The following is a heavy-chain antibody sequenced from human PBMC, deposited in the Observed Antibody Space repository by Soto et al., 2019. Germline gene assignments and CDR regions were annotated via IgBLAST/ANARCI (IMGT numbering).Heavy chain of an antibody. Sequence: SVKVSCKASGGTLSSYTFSWVRQAPGQGLEWMGRVIPNLGVTNYAKKFQGRFTIIGDTSTSTAYMELSSLRYEDTAVYYCAREDAKDIVVVPAVALDYWGQGTLVTVSS. CDR3: AREDAKDIVVVPAVALDY. V-gene: IGHV1-69*04. CDR2: VIPNLGVT. CDR1: GGTLSSYT. D-gene: IGHD2-2*01. J-gene: IGHJ4*02.